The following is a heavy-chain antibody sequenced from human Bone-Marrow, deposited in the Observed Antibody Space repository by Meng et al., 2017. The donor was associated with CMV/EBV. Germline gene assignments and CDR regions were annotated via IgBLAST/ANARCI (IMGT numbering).Heavy chain of an antibody. CDR3: ARVRTYYYDSSGYGYFDY. CDR1: GFTFSSYW. CDR2: INSDGSST. J-gene: IGHJ4*02. D-gene: IGHD3-22*01. V-gene: IGHV3-74*01. Sequence: GGSLRLSCAASGFTFSSYWMHWVRQAPGKGLVWVSRINSDGSSTSYADSVKGRFNISRDNAKNTLYLQMNSLRAEDTAVYYCARVRTYYYDSSGYGYFDYWGQGTLVTVSS.